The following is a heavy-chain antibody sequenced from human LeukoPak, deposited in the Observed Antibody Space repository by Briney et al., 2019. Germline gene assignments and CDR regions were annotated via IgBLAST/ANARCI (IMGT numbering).Heavy chain of an antibody. V-gene: IGHV4-59*12. J-gene: IGHJ4*02. D-gene: IGHD5-12*01. CDR1: GGSISSYY. Sequence: KPSETLSLTCTVSGGSISSYYWSWIRQPPGKGLEWIGYIYYSGSTNYNPSLKSRVTISVDTSKNQFSLKLSSVTAADTAMYYCARYRGASGYHFDYWGQGTLVTVSS. CDR3: ARYRGASGYHFDY. CDR2: IYYSGST.